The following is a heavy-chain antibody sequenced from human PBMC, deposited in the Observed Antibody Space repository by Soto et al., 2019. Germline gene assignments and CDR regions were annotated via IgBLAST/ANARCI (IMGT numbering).Heavy chain of an antibody. CDR2: ISAYNGNT. D-gene: IGHD3-9*01. CDR1: GYTFTSYG. CDR3: ARGLTRYDILTGYYPYFDY. Sequence: GASVKVSCKASGYTFTSYGISWVRQATGQGLEWMGWISAYNGNTNYAQKLQGRGTLHPDTPPSTPYMELRSLRSDDTAVYYCARGLTRYDILTGYYPYFDYWGQGTLVTVSS. V-gene: IGHV1-18*01. J-gene: IGHJ4*02.